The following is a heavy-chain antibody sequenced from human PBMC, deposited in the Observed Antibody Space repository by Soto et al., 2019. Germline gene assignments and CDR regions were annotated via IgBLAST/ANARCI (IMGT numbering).Heavy chain of an antibody. CDR3: ARDQVGATHFEY. J-gene: IGHJ4*02. CDR1: GSISTYD. Sequence: SETLSLTCTVGSISTYDWNWIRQPPGKGLEWIGYIYYMGRTNYNSSLKSRVTMSIDTSKNQFSLKLSSVTAADTAIYYCARDQVGATHFEYWGQGAPVTVSS. CDR2: IYYMGRT. V-gene: IGHV4-59*01. D-gene: IGHD1-26*01.